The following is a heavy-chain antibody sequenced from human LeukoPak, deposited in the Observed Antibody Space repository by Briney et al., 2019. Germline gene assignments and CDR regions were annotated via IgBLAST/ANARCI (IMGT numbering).Heavy chain of an antibody. CDR2: IKEDGSKQ. CDR3: ARDPGRQYSSIADV. V-gene: IGHV3-7*03. J-gene: IGHJ6*02. D-gene: IGHD6-19*01. Sequence: PGGSLRLSCAASGFTFSNYAMSWVRRAPGRGLEWLANIKEDGSKQYYVDSVKGRFTISRDNAKNSLYLQMDSLRAEDTAVYYCARDPGRQYSSIADVWGQGTTVTVSS. CDR1: GFTFSNYA.